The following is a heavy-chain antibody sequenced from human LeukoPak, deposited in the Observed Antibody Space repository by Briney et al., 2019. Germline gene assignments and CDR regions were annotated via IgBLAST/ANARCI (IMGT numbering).Heavy chain of an antibody. CDR1: GASISSYY. D-gene: IGHD3-10*01. V-gene: IGHV4-4*07. CDR2: TSTTVGT. CDR3: AGGYGSGTYSA. J-gene: IGHJ4*02. Sequence: RASETLSLTCTVSGASISSYYWRWVRQPAGKGLEWLGRTSTTVGTYYSPSLKSRATMSIDTSKNQFSLRLTSVTAGDTAVYFCAGGYGSGTYSAWGQGTLVTVSA.